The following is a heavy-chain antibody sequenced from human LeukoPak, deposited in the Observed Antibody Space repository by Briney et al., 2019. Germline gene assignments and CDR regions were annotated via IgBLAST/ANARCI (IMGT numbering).Heavy chain of an antibody. J-gene: IGHJ4*02. D-gene: IGHD2-2*02. CDR1: GFTVSSNY. V-gene: IGHV3-53*01. CDR3: AKVVPAAIIPDY. CDR2: IYSGGST. Sequence: GGSLRLSCAASGFTVSSNYMSWVRQAPGKGLEWVSVIYSGGSTYYADSVKGRFTISRDNSKNTLYLQMNSLRAEDTAVYYCAKVVPAAIIPDYWGQGTLVTVSS.